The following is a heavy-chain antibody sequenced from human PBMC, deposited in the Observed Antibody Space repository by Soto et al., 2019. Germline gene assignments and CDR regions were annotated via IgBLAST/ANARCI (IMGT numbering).Heavy chain of an antibody. CDR1: GLSLSAYGVR. Sequence: QITLKESGPTLVKPTQTLTLTCSFSGLSLSAYGVRVIWFRQPPGETLEWLALIHWNDDKRYSPYLKSRLTITKDTSKNQVVLTLTNLDPLDTGTYFCAHTKDSSGFLTSWGQGILVTVSS. V-gene: IGHV2-5*01. D-gene: IGHD3-22*01. J-gene: IGHJ5*02. CDR2: IHWNDDK. CDR3: AHTKDSSGFLTS.